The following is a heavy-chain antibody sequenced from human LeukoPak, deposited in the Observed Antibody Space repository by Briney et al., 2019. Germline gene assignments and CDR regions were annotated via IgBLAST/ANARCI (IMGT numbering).Heavy chain of an antibody. V-gene: IGHV3-13*01. D-gene: IGHD5-12*01. Sequence: GGSLRLSCAASGFTFSSYDMHWVRQAAGKGLEWVSGIGTSDDTYYPGSVKGRFTISREDAKNTVLLQMNSLRADDTAVYYCARDRRCSGSDCTPGDDFDYWGQGSLVTVSS. CDR3: ARDRRCSGSDCTPGDDFDY. CDR1: GFTFSSYD. J-gene: IGHJ4*02. CDR2: IGTSDDT.